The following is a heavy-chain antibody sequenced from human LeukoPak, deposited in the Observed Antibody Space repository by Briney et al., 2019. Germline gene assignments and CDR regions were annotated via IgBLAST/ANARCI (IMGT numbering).Heavy chain of an antibody. D-gene: IGHD5-24*01. V-gene: IGHV3-74*01. Sequence: GGSLRLSCAASGFTFSSYWMHWVRQAPGKGLVWVSRINSDGSGTSYADSVKGRFTISGDNARNTLYLQMNSLRAEDTAVYFCARYGGEKATIFWGQGTLVTVSS. CDR1: GFTFSSYW. CDR2: INSDGSGT. J-gene: IGHJ4*02. CDR3: ARYGGEKATIF.